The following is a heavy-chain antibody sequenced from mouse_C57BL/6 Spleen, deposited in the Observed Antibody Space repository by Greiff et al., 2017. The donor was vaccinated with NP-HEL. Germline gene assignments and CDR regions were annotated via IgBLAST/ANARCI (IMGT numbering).Heavy chain of an antibody. CDR1: GFTFSSYG. V-gene: IGHV5-6*01. D-gene: IGHD1-1*01. J-gene: IGHJ3*01. CDR2: LSSCCSYT. Sequence: EVQRVESGGDLVKPGGSLKLSCAASGFTFSSYGMSWVRQTPDKRLEWVATLSSCCSYTYYPDSVKGRFTISRDNAKNTLYLQRSSLKSEETAMYYCSRHHGSSEPAWFAFWGQGTLVTVSA. CDR3: SRHHGSSEPAWFAF.